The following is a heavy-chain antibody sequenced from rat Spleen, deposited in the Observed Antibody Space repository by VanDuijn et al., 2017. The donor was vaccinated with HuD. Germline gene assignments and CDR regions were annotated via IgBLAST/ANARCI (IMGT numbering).Heavy chain of an antibody. CDR3: VRQDTSGYSNWFAY. CDR2: ISPSGGAT. D-gene: IGHD4-3*01. CDR1: GFTFSNYG. Sequence: EVQLVESGGSLIQPGRSLKLSCAASGFTFSNYGMAWVRQIPTKGLEWVASISPSGGATYYRASVKGRFTISRDNAKRILYLQMNSLRSEDTATYYCVRQDTSGYSNWFAYWGQGTLVTVSS. V-gene: IGHV5S23*01. J-gene: IGHJ3*01.